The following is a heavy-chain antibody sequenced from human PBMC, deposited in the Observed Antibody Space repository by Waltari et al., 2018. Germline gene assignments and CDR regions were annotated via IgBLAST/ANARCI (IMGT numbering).Heavy chain of an antibody. CDR3: VRENRVTMIRGSMDV. CDR1: GFSLSGSQMC. CDR2: IDWYDDK. J-gene: IGHJ6*02. D-gene: IGHD3-22*01. Sequence: QVTLRESGPALVRPTQTLPLTCTFSGFSLSGSQMCVSWIRQPPGKALEWLARIDWYDDKYYSPSLQTRLTISKDTSKSQVVLTMTDMGLVDTATYYCVRENRVTMIRGSMDVWGQGAMVTVSS. V-gene: IGHV2-70*15.